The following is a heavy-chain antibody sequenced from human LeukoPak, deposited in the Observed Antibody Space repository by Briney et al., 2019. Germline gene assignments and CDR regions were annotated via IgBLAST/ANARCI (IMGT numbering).Heavy chain of an antibody. CDR3: ARDRIKSGSYYFDY. CDR2: ISGRSSTI. Sequence: PGGSLRLSCAASAFTFSDYSMNWVRQAPGKGLGWVSYISGRSSTIYYADSVKGRFTISRDNAKNSMYLQMNSLRAEGTAVYYCARDRIKSGSYYFDYWGQGTLVTVSS. J-gene: IGHJ4*02. D-gene: IGHD1-26*01. CDR1: AFTFSDYS. V-gene: IGHV3-48*01.